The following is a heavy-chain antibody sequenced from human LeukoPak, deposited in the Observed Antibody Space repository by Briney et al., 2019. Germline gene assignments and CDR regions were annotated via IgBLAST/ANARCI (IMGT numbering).Heavy chain of an antibody. D-gene: IGHD6-19*01. J-gene: IGHJ3*02. Sequence: ASVKVSCKASGYTFTGYYMHWVRQAPGQGLEWVGWINPNSGGTNYEQKFQGRVTMTRDTSISTAYMELSRLTSDDTAVYYCARELAADDAFDIWGQGTMVTVSS. V-gene: IGHV1-2*02. CDR3: ARELAADDAFDI. CDR2: INPNSGGT. CDR1: GYTFTGYY.